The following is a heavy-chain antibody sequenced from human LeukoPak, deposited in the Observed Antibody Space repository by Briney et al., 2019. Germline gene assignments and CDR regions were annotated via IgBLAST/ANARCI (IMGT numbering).Heavy chain of an antibody. CDR1: GYTFTSYD. D-gene: IGHD2-2*01. Sequence: ASETVSCKASGYTFTSYDLNWVRPATGQGLEWMGWMNPNSGNTGYAQKFQGRVTITRNTSISTAYMELSSLRSEDTAVYYCARESSTSFDYWGQGTLVTVSS. V-gene: IGHV1-8*03. CDR3: ARESSTSFDY. CDR2: MNPNSGNT. J-gene: IGHJ4*02.